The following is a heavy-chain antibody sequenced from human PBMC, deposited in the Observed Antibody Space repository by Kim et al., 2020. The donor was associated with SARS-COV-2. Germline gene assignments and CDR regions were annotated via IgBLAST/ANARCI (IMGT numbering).Heavy chain of an antibody. J-gene: IGHJ5*02. CDR2: IYRGGST. D-gene: IGHD1-20*01. CDR1: GFTASSNY. Sequence: GGSLRLSCAASGFTASSNYMSWVRQAPGKGLEWVSVIYRGGSTYYADSVKGRFTISRDNSKNTLYLQMNSLGAEDTAVYYCARSNWKIGWFDPWGQGTLVTVSS. V-gene: IGHV3-66*01. CDR3: ARSNWKIGWFDP.